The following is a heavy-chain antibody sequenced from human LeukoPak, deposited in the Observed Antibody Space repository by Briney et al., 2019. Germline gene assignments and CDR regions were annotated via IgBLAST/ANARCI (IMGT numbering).Heavy chain of an antibody. D-gene: IGHD1-26*01. CDR3: AREGANFDY. CDR2: ISGSGGST. J-gene: IGHJ4*02. CDR1: GFTFSSYA. V-gene: IGHV3-23*01. Sequence: PGGSLRLSCAASGFTFSSYAMSWFRQAPGKGLEWVSAISGSGGSTYYADSVKGRFTISRDNAKNSLYLQMNSLRAEDTAVYYCAREGANFDYWGQGTLVTVSS.